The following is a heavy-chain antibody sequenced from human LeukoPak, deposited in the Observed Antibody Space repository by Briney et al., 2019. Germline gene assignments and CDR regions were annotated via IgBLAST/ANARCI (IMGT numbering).Heavy chain of an antibody. CDR3: ARDTVTAKAFDY. D-gene: IGHD2-21*02. V-gene: IGHV3-74*01. CDR1: GFTFSSHW. J-gene: IGHJ4*02. Sequence: GGSLRLSCAASGFTFSSHWKHWVRHAPGMGLLWVSRINSDGRSTNYADSVKGRCTISRDNAKNTVYLQMNSLRAEDTAVYYCARDTVTAKAFDYWGQGTLVTVSS. CDR2: INSDGRST.